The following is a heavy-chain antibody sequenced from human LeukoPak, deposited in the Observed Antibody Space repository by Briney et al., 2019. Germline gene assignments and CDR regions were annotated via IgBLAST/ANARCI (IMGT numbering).Heavy chain of an antibody. V-gene: IGHV3-33*01. Sequence: PGGSLRLSCAPSGFTFSIYGMHWVRQAPGKGLEWVAVIWYDGSNKYYADSVKGRFTISRDNSKNTMYLQMNSLRAEDTAVYYCARDPTLRDMYYFDYWGQGTLVTVSS. CDR1: GFTFSIYG. CDR2: IWYDGSNK. J-gene: IGHJ4*02. D-gene: IGHD4-17*01. CDR3: ARDPTLRDMYYFDY.